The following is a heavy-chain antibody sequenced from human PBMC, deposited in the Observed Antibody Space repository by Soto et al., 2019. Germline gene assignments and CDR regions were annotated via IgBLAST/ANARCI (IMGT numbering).Heavy chain of an antibody. D-gene: IGHD3-22*01. J-gene: IGHJ4*02. CDR1: GGSFSGHY. V-gene: IGHV4-34*01. Sequence: SETLSLTCAVYGGSFSGHYLSWIRQPPGKGLEWIGEINHSGSTNLNPSLKSRVTVAVDKAKNQFSLKLRSVTAADTAVYFCARIQEWSGSGYYRFFDYWGQGTLVTVS. CDR3: ARIQEWSGSGYYRFFDY. CDR2: INHSGST.